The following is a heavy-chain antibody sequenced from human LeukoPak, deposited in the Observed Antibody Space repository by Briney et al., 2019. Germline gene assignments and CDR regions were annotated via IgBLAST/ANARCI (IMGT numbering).Heavy chain of an antibody. Sequence: PGGSLRLSCAASGFTFSSYAMTWVRQAPGKGLEWVSAISGSGGSTYYADSVKGRFTISRDNSKNTLYLQMNSLRAEDTAVYYCAKDPAAGPYIPTYYYYYMDVWGKGTTVTISS. CDR2: ISGSGGST. CDR3: AKDPAAGPYIPTYYYYYMDV. V-gene: IGHV3-23*01. CDR1: GFTFSSYA. J-gene: IGHJ6*03. D-gene: IGHD6-13*01.